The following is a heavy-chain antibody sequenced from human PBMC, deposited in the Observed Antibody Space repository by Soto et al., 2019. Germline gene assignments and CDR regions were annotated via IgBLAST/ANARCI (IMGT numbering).Heavy chain of an antibody. J-gene: IGHJ5*02. Sequence: GASVKVSCKASGYTFTSYAMHWVRQAPGQRLEWMGWINAGNGNTKYSQKFQGRVTITRDTSASTAYMELSSLRSEDTAVYYCARDNRITVTHRPHWFDPWGQGTLVTVSS. CDR1: GYTFTSYA. D-gene: IGHD4-17*01. CDR2: INAGNGNT. CDR3: ARDNRITVTHRPHWFDP. V-gene: IGHV1-3*01.